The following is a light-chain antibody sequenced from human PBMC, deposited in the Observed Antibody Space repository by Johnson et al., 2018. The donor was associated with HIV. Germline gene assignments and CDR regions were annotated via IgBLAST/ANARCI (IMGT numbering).Light chain of an antibody. CDR1: SSNIGNNY. CDR3: GTWDSRLSAYV. CDR2: DTY. V-gene: IGLV1-51*01. Sequence: QSVLTQPPSVSAAPGQKVTISCSGSSSNIGNNYVSWYQQLPGTAPKLLIYDTYKRPSGIPDRFSGSKSGTSATLGITGLQTGDEADYYCGTWDSRLSAYVFVAGTKFTVL. J-gene: IGLJ1*01.